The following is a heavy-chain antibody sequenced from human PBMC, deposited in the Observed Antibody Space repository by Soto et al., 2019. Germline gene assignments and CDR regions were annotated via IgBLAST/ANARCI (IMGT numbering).Heavy chain of an antibody. D-gene: IGHD3-9*01. CDR1: GFTFSNAW. CDR2: IKSKTDGGTT. Sequence: LRLSCAASGFTFSNAWMNWVRQAPGKGLEWVGRIKSKTDGGTTDYAAPVKGRFTISRDDSKNTLYLQMNSLKTEDTAVYYCTTDNTYYDILTGYYYFDYWGQGTLVTVSS. CDR3: TTDNTYYDILTGYYYFDY. V-gene: IGHV3-15*07. J-gene: IGHJ4*02.